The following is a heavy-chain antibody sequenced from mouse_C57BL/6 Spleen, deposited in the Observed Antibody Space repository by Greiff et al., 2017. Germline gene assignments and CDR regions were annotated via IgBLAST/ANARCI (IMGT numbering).Heavy chain of an antibody. Sequence: EVKLQESGPGLVKPSQSLSLTCSVTGYSITSGYYWNWIRQFPGNKLEWMGYISYDGSNNYNPSLKNRISITRDTAKNQLILKLNSVTTEDTATNCCARGSFDYYGSSYGGDAMDYWGQGTSVTVSS. D-gene: IGHD1-1*01. CDR2: ISYDGSN. V-gene: IGHV3-6*01. CDR1: GYSITSGYY. CDR3: ARGSFDYYGSSYGGDAMDY. J-gene: IGHJ4*01.